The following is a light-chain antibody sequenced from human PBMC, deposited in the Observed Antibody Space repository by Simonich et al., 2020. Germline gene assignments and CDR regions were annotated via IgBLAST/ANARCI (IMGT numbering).Light chain of an antibody. V-gene: IGKV4-1*01. Sequence: DIVMTQSPDSLAVSLGERATINCKSSQSVLYSSNNKNYLAWYKQKPGQPPKLLIYWASTRESGVPYRFSCSGSGTDFTLTISSLQAEDVAVYYCQQYYSTPRTFGQGTKVEIK. CDR3: QQYYSTPRT. CDR2: WAS. J-gene: IGKJ1*01. CDR1: QSVLYSSNNKNY.